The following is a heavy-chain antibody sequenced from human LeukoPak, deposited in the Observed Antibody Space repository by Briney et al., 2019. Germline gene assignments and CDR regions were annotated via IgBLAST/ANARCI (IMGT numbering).Heavy chain of an antibody. CDR1: EFPFSSHA. J-gene: IGHJ4*02. CDR2: ITSSGGST. D-gene: IGHD3-10*01. V-gene: IGHV3-23*01. CDR3: AKGLTSIRGGFDC. Sequence: GGSLRLSCAASEFPFSSHAMSWVRQAPGKGLEWVSSITSSGGSTNYADSVKGRFTISRDNSKNTVHLQMNSLRAEDTAVYYCAKGLTSIRGGFDCWGQGTLVTVSS.